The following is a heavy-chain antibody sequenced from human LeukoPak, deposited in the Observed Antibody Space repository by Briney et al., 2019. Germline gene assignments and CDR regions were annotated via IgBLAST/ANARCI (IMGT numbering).Heavy chain of an antibody. D-gene: IGHD6-19*01. V-gene: IGHV1-2*02. J-gene: IGHJ6*03. CDR1: VYTFTDYY. CDR3: ARASGWLDYYYYYMDV. CDR2: INPNSGGT. Sequence: GSSVTVSCKSSVYTFTDYYMHWVRQAPGQGLAWMGWINPNSGGTNYAQKFQGRVTMTRDTAISTAYMELSRLRSDDTAVYYCARASGWLDYYYYYMDVWGKGTTVTVSS.